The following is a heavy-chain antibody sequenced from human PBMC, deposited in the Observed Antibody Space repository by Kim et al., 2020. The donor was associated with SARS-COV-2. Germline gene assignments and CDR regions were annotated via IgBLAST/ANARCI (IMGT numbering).Heavy chain of an antibody. CDR2: IRSKPKSYAT. Sequence: GGSLRLSCAASGFIFSGSTIHWVRQASGKCLEWVGRIRSKPKSYATEYTVSGKGRFTVSRDDSKNTAYLQMNGLETEDTAVESCTIYIDYFFNHCGQGIL. D-gene: IGHD4-4*01. CDR1: GFIFSGST. V-gene: IGHV3-73*01. J-gene: IGHJ4*02. CDR3: TIYIDYFFNH.